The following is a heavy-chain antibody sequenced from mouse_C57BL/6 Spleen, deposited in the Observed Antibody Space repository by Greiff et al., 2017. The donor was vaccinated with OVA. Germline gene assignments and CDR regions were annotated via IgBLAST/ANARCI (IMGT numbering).Heavy chain of an antibody. J-gene: IGHJ2*01. D-gene: IGHD2-5*01. Sequence: QVQLQQPGAELVKPGASVKLSCKASGYTFTSYWMHWVKQRPGHGLEWIGMIHPNSGSTNYNEKFKSKATLTVDKSSSTAYMQLSSLTSEDSAVYYCARRNYSNYVFDYWGQGTTLSVSS. CDR2: IHPNSGST. V-gene: IGHV1-64*01. CDR3: ARRNYSNYVFDY. CDR1: GYTFTSYW.